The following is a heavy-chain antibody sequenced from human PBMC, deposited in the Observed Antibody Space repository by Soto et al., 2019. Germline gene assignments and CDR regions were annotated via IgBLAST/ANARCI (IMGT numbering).Heavy chain of an antibody. Sequence: EVQLVESGGGLVQPGGSLRLSCAASGFTFSGYSMFWVRQAPGKGLEYVSAINTNGVNTFYAKSVKGRFTISRDNSKNTMYLQMGSLRGEAMAVYYCARGRVEDSSGWATSFDYWGQGTLVTVS. D-gene: IGHD6-19*01. CDR3: ARGRVEDSSGWATSFDY. V-gene: IGHV3-64*01. J-gene: IGHJ4*02. CDR2: INTNGVNT. CDR1: GFTFSGYS.